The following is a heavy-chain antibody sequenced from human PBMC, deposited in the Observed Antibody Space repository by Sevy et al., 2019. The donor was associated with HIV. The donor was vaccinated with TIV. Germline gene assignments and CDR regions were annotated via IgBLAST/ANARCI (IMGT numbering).Heavy chain of an antibody. D-gene: IGHD3-22*01. J-gene: IGHJ4*02. CDR2: ISYDGSNQ. CDR3: ARDPYPYYYDSSTPGY. CDR1: GFTISRYA. V-gene: IGHV3-30-3*01. Sequence: GGSLRLSCAASGFTISRYAMHWVRQAPGKGLEWVAVISYDGSNQYYADSVKGRFTISRDNSKNTLYLQMNSLRAEDTAVYYCARDPYPYYYDSSTPGYWGQGTLVTVSS.